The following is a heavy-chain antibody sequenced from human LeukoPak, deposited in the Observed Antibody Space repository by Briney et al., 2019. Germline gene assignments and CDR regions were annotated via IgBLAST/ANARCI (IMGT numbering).Heavy chain of an antibody. CDR1: GFTFSSYA. Sequence: GGSLRLSCAASGFTFSSYAMHWVRQAPGKGLEWVAVISYDGSNEYYADSVKGRFTISRDNSENTLSVQMNSLRTEDTAVYYCARGGSSNWNPLGSWGQGTLVTVSS. D-gene: IGHD1-1*01. CDR2: ISYDGSNE. CDR3: ARGGSSNWNPLGS. V-gene: IGHV3-30*04. J-gene: IGHJ5*01.